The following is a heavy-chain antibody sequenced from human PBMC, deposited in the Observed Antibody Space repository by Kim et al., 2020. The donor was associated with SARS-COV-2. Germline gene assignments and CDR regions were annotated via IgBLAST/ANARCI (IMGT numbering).Heavy chain of an antibody. V-gene: IGHV4-34*01. D-gene: IGHD3-3*02. Sequence: SETLSLTCAVYGGSFSGYYWSWIRQPPGKGLEWIGEINHSGSTNYNPSLKSRVTISVDTSKNQFSLKLSSVTAADTAVYYCASMCLQPTIRAPCDYWGQGTLVTVSS. CDR1: GGSFSGYY. J-gene: IGHJ4*02. CDR3: ASMCLQPTIRAPCDY. CDR2: INHSGST.